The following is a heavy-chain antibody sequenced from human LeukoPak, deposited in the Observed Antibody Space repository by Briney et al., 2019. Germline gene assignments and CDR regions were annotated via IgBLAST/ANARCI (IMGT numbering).Heavy chain of an antibody. V-gene: IGHV6-1*01. Sequence: SQTVSLTCVLSGESVSSNTAAWNWIRQSPSRVLERLGRTYYRTKWYNDYAPSVKSRISIDPDTSKNQFSLQLNSVTPEDSAVYYCARESSGFHRWGEGTLVTVSS. CDR2: TYYRTKWYN. J-gene: IGHJ1*01. CDR3: ARESSGFHR. CDR1: GESVSSNTAA.